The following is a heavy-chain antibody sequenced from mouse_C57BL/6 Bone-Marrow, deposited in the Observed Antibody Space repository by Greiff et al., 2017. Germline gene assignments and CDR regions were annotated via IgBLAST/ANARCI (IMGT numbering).Heavy chain of an antibody. Sequence: VQLQQSGAELVRPGASVKLSCTASGFNIKDDYMHWVKLRPEQGLEWIGWIDPENGDTEYASKFQGKATITADTSSNTAYLQLSSLTSEDTAVYYCTTWSITTVVAPFDYWGQGTTLTVSS. V-gene: IGHV14-4*01. CDR3: TTWSITTVVAPFDY. CDR2: IDPENGDT. D-gene: IGHD1-1*01. J-gene: IGHJ2*01. CDR1: GFNIKDDY.